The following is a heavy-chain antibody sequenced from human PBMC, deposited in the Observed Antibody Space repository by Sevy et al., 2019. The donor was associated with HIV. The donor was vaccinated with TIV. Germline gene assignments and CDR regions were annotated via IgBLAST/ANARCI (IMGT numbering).Heavy chain of an antibody. Sequence: GGSLRLSCAASGFMFSTYSMNWVRQAPGKGLEWVSSVSSSSTYIYYADSVKGRFTISRDNAKNSLYLQMNSLRAEDTAVYYCARDLCTGGVCPRWGYYYYGIDVWGQGTTVTVSS. J-gene: IGHJ6*02. CDR2: VSSSSTYI. V-gene: IGHV3-21*01. D-gene: IGHD2-8*02. CDR3: ARDLCTGGVCPRWGYYYYGIDV. CDR1: GFMFSTYS.